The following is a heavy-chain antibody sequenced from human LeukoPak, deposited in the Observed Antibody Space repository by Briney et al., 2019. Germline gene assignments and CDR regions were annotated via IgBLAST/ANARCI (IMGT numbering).Heavy chain of an antibody. CDR3: AICHCTNGVCYGECEYFQH. CDR2: ISAYNGNT. J-gene: IGHJ1*01. Sequence: ASVKVSCKASGYTFTSYGISWVRQAPGQGLEWMGWISAYNGNTNYAQKLQGRLTLTTDTSTSTAYMELRSLRPDDTAVYYCAICHCTNGVCYGECEYFQHWGQGTLVTVSS. D-gene: IGHD2-8*01. V-gene: IGHV1-18*01. CDR1: GYTFTSYG.